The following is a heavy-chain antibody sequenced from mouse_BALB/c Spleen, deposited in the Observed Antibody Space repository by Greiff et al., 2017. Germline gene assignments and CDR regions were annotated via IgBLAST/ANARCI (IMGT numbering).Heavy chain of an antibody. CDR2: ISYSGST. J-gene: IGHJ4*01. V-gene: IGHV3-2*02. CDR1: GYSITSDYA. D-gene: IGHD3-3*01. CDR3: ARGGDRYAMDY. Sequence: ESGPGLVKPSQSLSLTCTVTGYSITSDYAWNWIRQFPGNKLEWMGYISYSGSTSYNPSLKSRISITRDTSKNQFFLQLNSVTTEDTATYYCARGGDRYAMDYWGQGTSVTVSS.